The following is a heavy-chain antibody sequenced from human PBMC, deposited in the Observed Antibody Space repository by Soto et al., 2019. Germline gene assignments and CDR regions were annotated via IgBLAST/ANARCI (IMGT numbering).Heavy chain of an antibody. CDR2: INVGNGNT. Sequence: ASVKVSCKASGYKFSSYAIHWVRQAPGQRLEWMGWINVGNGNTKYSQKFHDRVTIIRDTSADTAYMEVSSLRSEDTAVYYCARSEETYTDVSTGMDLYYYYFGMDVWGQ. J-gene: IGHJ6*02. V-gene: IGHV1-3*01. CDR3: ARSEETYTDVSTGMDLYYYYFGMDV. D-gene: IGHD2-2*02. CDR1: GYKFSSYA.